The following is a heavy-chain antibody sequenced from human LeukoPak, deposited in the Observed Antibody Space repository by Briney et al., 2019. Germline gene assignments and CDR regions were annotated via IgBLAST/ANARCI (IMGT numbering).Heavy chain of an antibody. CDR3: ARGVAVTTRLGYFDY. V-gene: IGHV1-46*01. Sequence: ASVKLSRNASGSTFTSNNIHRVRQAHAPGHEWKGIINISGGSTSYAHKFQGRVTMTSDTSTSTVYMELSSLRSEDTAGYYCARGVAVTTRLGYFDYWGQGTLVTVA. D-gene: IGHD4-17*01. CDR2: INISGGST. CDR1: GSTFTSNN. J-gene: IGHJ4*02.